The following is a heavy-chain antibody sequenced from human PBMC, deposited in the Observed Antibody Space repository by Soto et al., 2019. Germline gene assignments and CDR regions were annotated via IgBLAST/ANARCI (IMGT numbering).Heavy chain of an antibody. CDR2: IKKETDGGTT. CDR1: GFTFNNAW. V-gene: IGHV3-15*01. J-gene: IGHJ4*02. CDR3: TTVFLWSYYFDN. D-gene: IGHD2-21*01. Sequence: PGGSLRLSCAGSGFTFNNAWMSWVRQAPGKGLEWVGRIKKETDGGTTDYAASVKGGFSISRDDSKNTVFLQMNSLRTEDTAVYYCTTVFLWSYYFDNWGPGTLVTVSS.